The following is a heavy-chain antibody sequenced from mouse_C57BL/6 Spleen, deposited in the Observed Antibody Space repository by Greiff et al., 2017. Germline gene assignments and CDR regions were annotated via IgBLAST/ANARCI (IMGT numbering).Heavy chain of an antibody. J-gene: IGHJ3*01. D-gene: IGHD2-1*01. Sequence: EVKLMESGGGLVKPGGSLKLSCAASGFTFSDSGMHWVRQAPEKGLEWVAYISSGSSTIYSADTVKGRFTISRDHAKKPLFLQMTILRSEDTAMYYCARGAIYGKTYWGAGALVTVSA. CDR2: ISSGSSTI. V-gene: IGHV5-17*01. CDR1: GFTFSDSG. CDR3: ARGAIYGKTY.